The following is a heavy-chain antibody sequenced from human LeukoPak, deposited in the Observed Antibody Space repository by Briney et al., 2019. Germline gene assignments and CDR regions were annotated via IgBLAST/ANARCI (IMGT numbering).Heavy chain of an antibody. J-gene: IGHJ6*02. D-gene: IGHD3-16*01. CDR2: INHNGNVN. Sequence: GGSLRLSCAASGFTFSSYSMNWARQAPGKGLEWVASINHNGNVNYYVDSVKGRFTISRDNAKNSLYLQMSNLRAEDTAVYFCARGGGLDVWGQGATVTVSS. CDR3: ARGGGLDV. CDR1: GFTFSSYS. V-gene: IGHV3-7*03.